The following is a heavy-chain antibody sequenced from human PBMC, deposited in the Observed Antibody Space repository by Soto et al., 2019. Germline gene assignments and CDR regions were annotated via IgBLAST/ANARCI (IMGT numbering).Heavy chain of an antibody. CDR1: GYTFTSYA. Sequence: ASVKVSCKASGYTFTSYAMHWVRQAPGQRLEWMGWINAGNGNTKYSQKFQGRVTITRDTSASTAYMELSSLRSEDTAVYYCARSIAAAGTGLNRPPENTNLYSYYYMDVWGKGTTVTVSS. D-gene: IGHD6-13*01. V-gene: IGHV1-3*01. CDR3: ARSIAAAGTGLNRPPENTNLYSYYYMDV. J-gene: IGHJ6*03. CDR2: INAGNGNT.